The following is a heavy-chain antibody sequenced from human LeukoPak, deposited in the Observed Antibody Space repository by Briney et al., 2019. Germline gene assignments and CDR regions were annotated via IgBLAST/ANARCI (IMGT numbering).Heavy chain of an antibody. D-gene: IGHD6-13*01. V-gene: IGHV5-51*01. J-gene: IGHJ4*02. CDR2: IYPGDSDP. CDR3: VRHGLGSSWFGFDY. CDR1: GYTFTTYW. Sequence: GESLKISCKGSGYTFTTYWIGWVPQTPGKGLEWMGIIYPGDSDPRYSPSFQGQVTISADKSISTAYLQWSSLKASDSAMYYCVRHGLGSSWFGFDYWGQGTLVTVSS.